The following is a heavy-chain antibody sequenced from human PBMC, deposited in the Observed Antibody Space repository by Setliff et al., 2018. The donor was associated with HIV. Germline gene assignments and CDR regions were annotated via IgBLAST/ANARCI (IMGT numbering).Heavy chain of an antibody. Sequence: GESLKISCKGSGYSFSSYWIGWVRQMPGKGLEWVGIIYPGDSDTRYSPSFQGQVTISADKSISTAYLQCSSLKASDTATYYCARLGGICSGGSCTALAYTMDVWGQGTTVTVSS. J-gene: IGHJ6*02. V-gene: IGHV5-51*01. CDR1: GYSFSSYW. CDR2: IYPGDSDT. D-gene: IGHD2-15*01. CDR3: ARLGGICSGGSCTALAYTMDV.